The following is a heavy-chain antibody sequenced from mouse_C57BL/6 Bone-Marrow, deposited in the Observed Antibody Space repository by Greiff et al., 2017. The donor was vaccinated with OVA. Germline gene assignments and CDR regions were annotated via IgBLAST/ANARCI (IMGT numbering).Heavy chain of an antibody. Sequence: QVQLQQPGAELVKPGASVKMSCKASGYTFTSYWITWVKQRPGQGLEWIGDIYPGSGRNNYNETFTLHSPLTVSTSSSTAYMQLSSLTSEDSAVYYCARSGITTVEGDFAMDYWGQGTSVTVSS. D-gene: IGHD1-1*01. V-gene: IGHV1-55*01. J-gene: IGHJ4*01. CDR2: IYPGSGRN. CDR1: GYTFTSYW. CDR3: ARSGITTVEGDFAMDY.